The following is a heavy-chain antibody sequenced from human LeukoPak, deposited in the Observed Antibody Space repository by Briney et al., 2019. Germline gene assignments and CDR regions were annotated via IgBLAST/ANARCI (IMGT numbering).Heavy chain of an antibody. CDR2: IGSSSNSI. D-gene: IGHD1-26*01. J-gene: IGHJ4*02. Sequence: GGSLRLSCAASGFTFSSYSMNWVCQAPGKGLEWVSSIGSSSNSIYYTDSVKGRFTISRDNAKNSLYLQMNSLRAEDKAVYYCARELPTEAFDYWGQGALVTVSS. CDR3: ARELPTEAFDY. CDR1: GFTFSSYS. V-gene: IGHV3-21*01.